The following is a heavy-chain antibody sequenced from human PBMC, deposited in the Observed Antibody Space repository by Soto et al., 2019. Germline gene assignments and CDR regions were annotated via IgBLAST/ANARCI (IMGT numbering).Heavy chain of an antibody. J-gene: IGHJ6*02. D-gene: IGHD2-2*01. CDR2: INPNSGST. CDR1: GYSVTSYY. Sequence: ASVKVSCKASGYSVTSYYMHWVRQAPGQGLEWIGIINPNSGSTTYAQKFQGRVTMTRDTSTSTVYMELTSLTSGDTAVYYCARAGIAYCSSTTCYLYYYVMDVWGQGTTVTVSS. CDR3: ARAGIAYCSSTTCYLYYYVMDV. V-gene: IGHV1-46*01.